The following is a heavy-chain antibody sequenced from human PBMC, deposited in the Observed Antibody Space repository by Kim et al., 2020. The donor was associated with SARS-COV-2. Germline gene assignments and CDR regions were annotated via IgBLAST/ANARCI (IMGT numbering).Heavy chain of an antibody. V-gene: IGHV4-34*01. CDR3: ARGYSSGWYSYYYGMDV. J-gene: IGHJ6*02. CDR2: INHSGST. CDR1: GGSFSGYY. Sequence: SETLSLTCAVYGGSFSGYYWSWIRQPPGKGLEWIGEINHSGSTNYNPSLKSRVTISVDTSKNQFSLKLSSVTAADTAVYYCARGYSSGWYSYYYGMDVWGQGTTVTVSS. D-gene: IGHD6-19*01.